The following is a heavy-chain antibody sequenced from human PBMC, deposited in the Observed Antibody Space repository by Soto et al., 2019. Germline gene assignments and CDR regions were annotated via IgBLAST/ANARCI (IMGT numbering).Heavy chain of an antibody. CDR1: GFTFSSYG. Sequence: QVQLVESGGGVVQPGRSLRLSCAASGFTFSSYGMHWVRQAPGKGLEWVAVISYDGSNKYYADSVKGRFTISRDNSKNALYLQMNSLRAEDTAVYYCAKAGVSAYYYDSSGPGYFDYWVQGTLVTVSS. V-gene: IGHV3-30*18. J-gene: IGHJ4*02. CDR3: AKAGVSAYYYDSSGPGYFDY. CDR2: ISYDGSNK. D-gene: IGHD3-22*01.